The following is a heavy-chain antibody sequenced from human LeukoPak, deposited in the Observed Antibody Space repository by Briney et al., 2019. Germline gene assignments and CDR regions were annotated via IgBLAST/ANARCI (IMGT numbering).Heavy chain of an antibody. J-gene: IGHJ4*02. Sequence: PGGSLRLSCAASGFTFSSYGMYWVRQAPGKGLEWVAVISYDVSNKYYADSVKGRFTISRDNSKNTLYLQMNSLRAEDTAVYYCAKILPDTVTADYWGQGTLVTVSS. CDR2: ISYDVSNK. CDR1: GFTFSSYG. V-gene: IGHV3-30*18. CDR3: AKILPDTVTADY. D-gene: IGHD4-11*01.